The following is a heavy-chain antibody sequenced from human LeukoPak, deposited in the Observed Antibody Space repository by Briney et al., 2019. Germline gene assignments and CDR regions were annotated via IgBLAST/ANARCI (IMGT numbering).Heavy chain of an antibody. CDR3: AIFHSPGRVPRFYLYFEV. V-gene: IGHV3-23*01. CDR1: GFTFSSYA. Sequence: GGSLRLSCAASGFTFSSYAMSWVRQAPRQGLELVSTICGSGGSTDYADSVNGRFTLSTDNSKNALFLQVNGLRACDTGVYCCAIFHSPGRVPRFYLYFEVWGRGTLGTV. CDR2: ICGSGGST. D-gene: IGHD2-21*01. J-gene: IGHJ2*01.